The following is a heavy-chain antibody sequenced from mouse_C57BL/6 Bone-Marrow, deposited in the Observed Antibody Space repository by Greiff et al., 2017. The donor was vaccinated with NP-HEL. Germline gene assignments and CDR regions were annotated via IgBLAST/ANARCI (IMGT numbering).Heavy chain of an antibody. CDR3: ARGAY. CDR1: GYEFSNYW. Sequence: QVQLQQSGAELVKPGASVKISCKASGYEFSNYWMNWVKQRPGKGLEWIGQIYPGDGDTNYNGKFKDKAPLTADKSASTAYMQLSRLTSEDSAVYFCARGAYWGQGTLVTVSA. V-gene: IGHV1-80*01. J-gene: IGHJ3*01. CDR2: IYPGDGDT.